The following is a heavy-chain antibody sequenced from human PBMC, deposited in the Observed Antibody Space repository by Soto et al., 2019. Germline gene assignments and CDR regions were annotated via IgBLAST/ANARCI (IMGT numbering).Heavy chain of an antibody. V-gene: IGHV4-34*01. D-gene: IGHD6-19*01. CDR1: GGSFSPYF. Sequence: QVQLQQWGAGLLKPSETLSLTCAVYGGSFSPYFWSWIRQPPGKGLEWIGEINHSGSTNYNPSLTRRATLSVDTSKNQVSLKLTSVTAADTAVYYCARLPSGWKYYYFDFWGRGTPVTVSS. CDR3: ARLPSGWKYYYFDF. J-gene: IGHJ2*01. CDR2: INHSGST.